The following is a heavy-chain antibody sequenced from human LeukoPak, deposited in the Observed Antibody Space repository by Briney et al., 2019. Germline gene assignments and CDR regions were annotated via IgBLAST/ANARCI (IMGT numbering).Heavy chain of an antibody. D-gene: IGHD1-26*01. Sequence: AGGSLRLSCAASEFTFSSYGMSWVRQAPGKGLEWVSTISGSGGSTYYADSVKGRFTISRDNSKNTLYLQMNSLRAEDTAVYYCAKSAIVGATYRGNYWGQGTLVTVSS. CDR3: AKSAIVGATYRGNY. V-gene: IGHV3-23*01. J-gene: IGHJ4*02. CDR2: ISGSGGST. CDR1: EFTFSSYG.